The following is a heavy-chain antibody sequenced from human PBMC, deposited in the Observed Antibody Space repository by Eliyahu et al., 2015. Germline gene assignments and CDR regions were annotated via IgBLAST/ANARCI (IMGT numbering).Heavy chain of an antibody. CDR2: IGTAGDT. D-gene: IGHD7-27*01. J-gene: IGHJ6*02. CDR3: ARVGPNWGGGSGMDV. Sequence: EVQLVESGGGLVQPGGSLRLSCAASGFXFSSYDMHWVRQATGKGLEWVSAIGTAGDTYYPGSVKGRFTISRENAKNSLYLQMNSLRAGDTAVYYCARVGPNWGGGSGMDVWGQGTTVTVSS. V-gene: IGHV3-13*01. CDR1: GFXFSSYD.